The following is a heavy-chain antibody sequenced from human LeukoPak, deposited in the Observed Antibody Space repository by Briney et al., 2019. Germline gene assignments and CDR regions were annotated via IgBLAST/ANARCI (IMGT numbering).Heavy chain of an antibody. CDR3: AREEHNSGWSPLGA. J-gene: IGHJ5*02. D-gene: IGHD6-19*01. V-gene: IGHV3-9*01. Sequence: GRSLRLSCAASGFNFGDYAMRWVRQPPGKGLEWVSGIGWNSGSVGYAEPVKGRFTTSRDNTKNFLYLEMSSLSPEDTAFYYCAREEHNSGWSPLGAWGQGTLVTVSS. CDR2: IGWNSGSV. CDR1: GFNFGDYA.